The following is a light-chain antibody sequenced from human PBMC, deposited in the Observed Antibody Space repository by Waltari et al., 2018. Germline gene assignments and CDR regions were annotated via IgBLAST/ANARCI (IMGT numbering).Light chain of an antibody. CDR3: ESWDSSLSAGV. J-gene: IGLJ1*01. CDR2: DNY. V-gene: IGLV1-51*01. Sequence: QSVLTQPPSVSAAPGQKVTISCSGDSSNVGKHYVSWYQQFPGKAPKLLIHDNYKRASGIPDRFSGSRSGTSATLAITGLQTGDEADYYCESWDSSLSAGVFGAGTKVTVL. CDR1: SSNVGKHY.